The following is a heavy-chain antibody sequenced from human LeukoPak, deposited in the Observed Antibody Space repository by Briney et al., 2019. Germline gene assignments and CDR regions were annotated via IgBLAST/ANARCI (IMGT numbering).Heavy chain of an antibody. CDR1: GFSFSSYG. CDR2: ISYDGINK. V-gene: IGHV3-30*03. Sequence: GGSLRLSCAASGFSFSSYGMHWVRQAPGKGLEWVAFISYDGINKYYADCVKGRFTISRDNSKNTLYLQMNSLRAEDTAVYYCARDLTPYYDFWSGYYPHQEYFQHWGQGTLVTVSS. CDR3: ARDLTPYYDFWSGYYPHQEYFQH. J-gene: IGHJ1*01. D-gene: IGHD3-3*01.